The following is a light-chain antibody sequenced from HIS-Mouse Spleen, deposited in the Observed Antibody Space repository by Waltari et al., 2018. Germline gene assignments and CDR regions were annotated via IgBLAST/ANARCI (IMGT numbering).Light chain of an antibody. CDR3: CSYAGSSTVV. Sequence: QSALTQPASVSGSPGQSITISCTGTSSDVGSYNLVSWYQQHPGKAPKLMIYEGSKRPSGVSNRFSGSNSGNTASLTISGLQAEDEADYYCCSYAGSSTVVFGGGTKLTVL. J-gene: IGLJ2*01. CDR1: SSDVGSYNL. CDR2: EGS. V-gene: IGLV2-23*01.